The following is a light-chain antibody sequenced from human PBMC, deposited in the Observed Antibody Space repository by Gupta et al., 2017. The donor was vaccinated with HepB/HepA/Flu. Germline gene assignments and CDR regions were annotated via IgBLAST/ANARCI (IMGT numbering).Light chain of an antibody. CDR2: GAS. J-gene: IGKJ3*01. CDR3: QQYDNSPFT. Sequence: EIVLTQSPGTLSLSPGERATLSCRASQSFSSNYLAWYQQKPGQAPRLLIYGASSRATGIPDRFSSSGSGTDFTLTISRLEPEDFAVYYCQQYDNSPFTFGPGTKVDIK. CDR1: QSFSSNY. V-gene: IGKV3-20*01.